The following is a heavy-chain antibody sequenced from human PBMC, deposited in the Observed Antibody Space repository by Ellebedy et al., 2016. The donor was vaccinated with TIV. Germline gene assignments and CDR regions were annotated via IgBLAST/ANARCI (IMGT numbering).Heavy chain of an antibody. CDR3: AGSRLTYFGDTDAFDI. D-gene: IGHD3-3*01. V-gene: IGHV4-59*01. J-gene: IGHJ3*02. CDR2: IIYSGST. CDR1: NVSISSYS. Sequence: MPSETLSLTCTVSNVSISSYSWSWIRQPPGKGLEWLGYIIYSGSTNYNPYLKSRVTTSIDTSKSQFSLNLSSVAAADTAAYYCAGSRLTYFGDTDAFDIWGPGTVVTVSS.